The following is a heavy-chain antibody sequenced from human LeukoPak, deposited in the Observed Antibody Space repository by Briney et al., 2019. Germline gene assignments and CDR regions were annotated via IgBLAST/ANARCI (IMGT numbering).Heavy chain of an antibody. Sequence: ASVKVSCKASGYTFTSYDINWVRQATGQGLEWMGWMNPNSGNTGYAQKFQGRVTMTRNTSISTAYMELSSLRSGDTAVYYCARGTRYCSGGSCYYYGMDVWGQGTTVTVSS. D-gene: IGHD2-15*01. V-gene: IGHV1-8*01. CDR1: GYTFTSYD. CDR3: ARGTRYCSGGSCYYYGMDV. CDR2: MNPNSGNT. J-gene: IGHJ6*02.